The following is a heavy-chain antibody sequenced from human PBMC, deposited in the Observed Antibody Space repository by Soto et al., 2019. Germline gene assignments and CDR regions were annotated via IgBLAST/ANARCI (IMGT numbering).Heavy chain of an antibody. J-gene: IGHJ6*02. CDR2: LIPIFGTA. Sequence: QVQLVQSGAEVKKPGSSVKVSCKASGGTFSSYAISWVRQAPGQGLEWMGGLIPIFGTANYAQKFQGRVTITADKSTSTAYMELSSLRSEDTAVYYCARRPGYCSSTSCRYYYYGMDVWGQGTTVPVSS. CDR3: ARRPGYCSSTSCRYYYYGMDV. CDR1: GGTFSSYA. D-gene: IGHD2-2*03. V-gene: IGHV1-69*06.